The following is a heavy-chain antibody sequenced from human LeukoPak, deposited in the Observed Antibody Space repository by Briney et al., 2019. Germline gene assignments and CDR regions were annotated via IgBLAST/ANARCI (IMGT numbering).Heavy chain of an antibody. CDR2: IRNKASRYTT. CDR1: GFPFSNYY. J-gene: IGHJ4*02. V-gene: IGHV3-72*01. CDR3: AGSVSGTWPY. Sequence: PGGSLRLSCAASGFPFSNYYMDWVRQAPGQGLEWVGCIRNKASRYTTEYAASVKGRFTISRDDSKNSLYLQMNSLKTEDTAVYYCAGSVSGTWPYWGQGTLVTVSS. D-gene: IGHD2-15*01.